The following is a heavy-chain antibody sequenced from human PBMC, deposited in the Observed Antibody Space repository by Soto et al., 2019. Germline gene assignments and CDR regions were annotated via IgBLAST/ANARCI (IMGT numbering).Heavy chain of an antibody. V-gene: IGHV3-53*01. CDR1: GFRVSDNY. Sequence: PGGSLRLSCAASGFRVSDNYMIWVRQASGKGLEWVAVLHHDGTTFYPDSVTGRLTISRDSSRSTLYLQMTSLRAEDSAVYYCAGSSSWYSHFDYWGHGTLVTVSS. D-gene: IGHD6-13*01. CDR2: LHHDGTT. J-gene: IGHJ4*01. CDR3: AGSSSWYSHFDY.